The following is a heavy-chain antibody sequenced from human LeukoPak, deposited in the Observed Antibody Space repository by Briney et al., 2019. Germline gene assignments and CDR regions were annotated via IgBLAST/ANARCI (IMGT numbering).Heavy chain of an antibody. J-gene: IGHJ4*02. CDR3: ARGSVDTAMAYYFDY. D-gene: IGHD5-18*01. CDR2: IIPIFGTA. Sequence: EASVKVSCKASGGIFSSYAISWVRQAPGQGLEWMGRIIPIFGTANYAQKFQGRVTITTDESTSTAYMELSSLRSEDTAVYYCARGSVDTAMAYYFDYWGQGTLVTVYS. V-gene: IGHV1-69*05. CDR1: GGIFSSYA.